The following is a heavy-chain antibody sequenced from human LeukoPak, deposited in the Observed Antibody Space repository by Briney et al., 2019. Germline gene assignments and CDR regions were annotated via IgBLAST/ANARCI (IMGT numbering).Heavy chain of an antibody. CDR2: ISSSSSYI. D-gene: IGHD5-18*01. Sequence: GGSLRLSCAAFGFTFSSYSMNWVRQAPGKGLEWVSSISSSSSYIYYADSVKGRFTISRDNAKNSLYLQMNSLRAEDTAVYYCARDSGQLWSMWGQGTLVTVSS. CDR3: ARDSGQLWSM. J-gene: IGHJ4*02. CDR1: GFTFSSYS. V-gene: IGHV3-21*01.